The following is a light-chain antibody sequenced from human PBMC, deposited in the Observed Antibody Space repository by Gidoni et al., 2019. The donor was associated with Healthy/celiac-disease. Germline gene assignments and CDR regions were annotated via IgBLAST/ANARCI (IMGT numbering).Light chain of an antibody. J-gene: IGLJ3*02. CDR3: QAWDSSIGV. CDR1: KLGDKY. Sequence: SYELTQPPSVSVSPGQTASITCSGDKLGDKYACWYQQKPGQSPVLVIYQDSKRPSGITERFSGSNSGNTATLTISRTQAMDEADYYCQAWDSSIGVFGGGTKLTVL. CDR2: QDS. V-gene: IGLV3-1*01.